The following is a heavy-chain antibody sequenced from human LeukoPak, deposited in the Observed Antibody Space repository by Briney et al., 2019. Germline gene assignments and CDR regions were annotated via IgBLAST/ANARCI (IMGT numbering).Heavy chain of an antibody. J-gene: IGHJ4*02. CDR2: INHSGST. V-gene: IGHV4-34*01. D-gene: IGHD6-6*01. CDR1: GGSFSGYY. CDR3: ARDLGTIATRPFDY. Sequence: SETLSLTCAVYGGSFSGYYWSWIRQPPGKGLEWIGEINHSGSTNYNPSLKSRVTISVDTSKNQFSLKLSSVTAADTAVYYCARDLGTIATRPFDYWGQGALVTVSS.